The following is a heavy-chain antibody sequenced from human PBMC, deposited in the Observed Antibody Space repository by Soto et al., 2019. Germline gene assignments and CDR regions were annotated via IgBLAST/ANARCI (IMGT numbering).Heavy chain of an antibody. CDR3: ARDRANYYMDV. J-gene: IGHJ6*03. Sequence: GGSLRLSCAASGFTFGSYGLRWVRQAPGKGLEWLSYISPSGSTIYYADSVKGRFTVSRDSAKDSLYLQMNSLRAEDTALYYCARDRANYYMDVWGKGTTVTVSS. V-gene: IGHV3-48*01. CDR2: ISPSGSTI. CDR1: GFTFGSYG.